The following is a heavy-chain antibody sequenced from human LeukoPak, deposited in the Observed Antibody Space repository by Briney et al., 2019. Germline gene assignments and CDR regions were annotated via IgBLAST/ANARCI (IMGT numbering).Heavy chain of an antibody. V-gene: IGHV4-59*01. CDR3: ARERMVRGVTDAFDI. CDR1: GGSISSYY. CDR2: IYYSGSI. J-gene: IGHJ3*02. D-gene: IGHD3-10*01. Sequence: PSETLSLTCTVSGGSISSYYWSWIRQPPGKGLEWIGYIYYSGSINYNPSLKSRVTISVDTSKNQFSLKLSSVTAADTAVYYCARERMVRGVTDAFDIWGQGTMVTVSS.